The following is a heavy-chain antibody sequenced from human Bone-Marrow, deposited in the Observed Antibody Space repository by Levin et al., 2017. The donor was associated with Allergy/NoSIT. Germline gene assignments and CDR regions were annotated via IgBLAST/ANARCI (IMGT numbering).Heavy chain of an antibody. V-gene: IGHV5-51*01. CDR2: IYPGDSDT. CDR1: GYSFTSYW. D-gene: IGHD4-23*01. J-gene: IGHJ4*02. Sequence: GESLKISCKGSGYSFTSYWIGWVRQMPGKGLEWMGIIYPGDSDTRYSPSFQGQVTISADKSISTAYLQWSSLKASDTAMYYCARNLGFSTVVEPFDYWGQGTLVTVSS. CDR3: ARNLGFSTVVEPFDY.